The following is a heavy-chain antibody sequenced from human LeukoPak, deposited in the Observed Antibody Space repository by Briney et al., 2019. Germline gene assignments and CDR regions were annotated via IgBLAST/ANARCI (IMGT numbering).Heavy chain of an antibody. CDR2: INPSGGST. J-gene: IGHJ4*02. D-gene: IGHD2-2*01. V-gene: IGHV1-46*01. CDR3: ARAFDVVDPFDY. Sequence: APVKVSCKASGGTFSSYAISWVRQAPGQGLEWMGIINPSGGSTSYAQKFQGRVTMTRDTSTSTVYMELSSLRSEDTAVYYCARAFDVVDPFDYWGQGTLVTVSS. CDR1: GGTFSSYA.